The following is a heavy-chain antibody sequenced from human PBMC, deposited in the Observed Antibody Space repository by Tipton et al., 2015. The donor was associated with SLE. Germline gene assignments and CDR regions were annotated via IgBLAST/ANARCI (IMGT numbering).Heavy chain of an antibody. D-gene: IGHD5-24*01. CDR3: AREGRWLQVDY. V-gene: IGHV4-59*01. CDR2: IYYSGST. J-gene: IGHJ4*02. Sequence: TLSLTCTVSGGSTSSYYWSWIRQPPGKGLEWIGYIYYSGSTNYNPSLKSRVTISVDTSKNQFSLKLSSVTAADTAVYYCAREGRWLQVDYWGQGTLVTVSS. CDR1: GGSTSSYY.